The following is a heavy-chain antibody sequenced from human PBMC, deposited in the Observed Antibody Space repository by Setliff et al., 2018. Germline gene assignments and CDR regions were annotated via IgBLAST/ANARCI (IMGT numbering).Heavy chain of an antibody. Sequence: HGESLKISCKGSGYSFSTYWIGWVRQMPGKGLEWMGIIYPGDSDIRYSPSFQGQVTISGDKSFSTAYLQWSSLKASDGAMYCCGRSPYGSGSQFDYWGQGTLVTVSS. CDR2: IYPGDSDI. V-gene: IGHV5-51*01. J-gene: IGHJ4*02. CDR1: GYSFSTYW. CDR3: GRSPYGSGSQFDY. D-gene: IGHD3-10*01.